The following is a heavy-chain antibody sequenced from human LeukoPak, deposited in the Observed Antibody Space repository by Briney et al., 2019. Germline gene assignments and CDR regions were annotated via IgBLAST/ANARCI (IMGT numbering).Heavy chain of an antibody. V-gene: IGHV3-15*01. J-gene: IGHJ4*02. CDR1: GFIFTNAW. CDR2: IQSKTDGGTT. D-gene: IGHD3-22*01. CDR3: TSERVFFDRSGNFYPMFYLEN. Sequence: GGSLRLPCAASGFIFTNAWMSWVRQAPGKGLEWVGRIQSKTDGGTTDYVAPVKGRFTISRDDSENTLYLEMNSLKTEDTAVYFCTSERVFFDRSGNFYPMFYLENCAQGTLVTVSS.